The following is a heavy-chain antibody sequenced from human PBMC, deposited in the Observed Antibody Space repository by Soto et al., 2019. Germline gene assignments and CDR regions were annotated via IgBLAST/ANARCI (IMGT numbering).Heavy chain of an antibody. V-gene: IGHV3-11*01. D-gene: IGHD5-12*01. CDR1: GFTFSDYY. CDR3: ARDERYSGYDWPFWDYYYYGMDV. Sequence: PGGSLRLSCAASGFTFSDYYMSWIRQAPGRGLEWVSYISSSGSTIYYADSVKGRFTISRDNAKNSLYLQMNSLRAEDTAVYYCARDERYSGYDWPFWDYYYYGMDVWGQGTTVTVSS. CDR2: ISSSGSTI. J-gene: IGHJ6*02.